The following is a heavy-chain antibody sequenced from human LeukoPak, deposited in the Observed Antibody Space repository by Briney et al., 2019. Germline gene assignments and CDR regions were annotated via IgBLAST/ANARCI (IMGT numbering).Heavy chain of an antibody. V-gene: IGHV4-59*08. J-gene: IGHJ3*02. CDR3: ARNSPIATDGTAFDM. D-gene: IGHD6-13*01. Sequence: SETLSLTCTVSGDSISRYYWSWVRQPPGKGLEWIGYIHYSGTTKHNPSLKSRVTMSADTSKNQFSLRLTSVTAADTAVYHCARNSPIATDGTAFDMWGQGTRVTVSS. CDR2: IHYSGTT. CDR1: GDSISRYY.